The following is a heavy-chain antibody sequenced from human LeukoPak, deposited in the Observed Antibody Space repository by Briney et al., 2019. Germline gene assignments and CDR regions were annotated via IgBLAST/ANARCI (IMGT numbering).Heavy chain of an antibody. J-gene: IGHJ6*02. CDR1: GHTFTGYY. Sequence: GASVKVSCKASGHTFTGYYMHWVRQAPGQGLEWMGWINPNSGGTNYAQKFQGRVTMTRDTSISTAYMELSRLRSDDTAVYYCAREIGSSWYPPYYYGMDVWGQGTTVTVSS. V-gene: IGHV1-2*02. CDR2: INPNSGGT. CDR3: AREIGSSWYPPYYYGMDV. D-gene: IGHD6-13*01.